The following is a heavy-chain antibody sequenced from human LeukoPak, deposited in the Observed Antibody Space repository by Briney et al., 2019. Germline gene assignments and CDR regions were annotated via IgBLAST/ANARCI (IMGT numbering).Heavy chain of an antibody. CDR1: GFTFSSYW. CDR2: IKQDGSEK. V-gene: IGHV3-7*01. D-gene: IGHD3-10*01. CDR3: ARDWQYYGSGSARLKNWFDP. Sequence: GGSLRLSCAASGFTFSSYWMSWVRQAPGKGLEWVANIKQDGSEKYYVDSVKGRFTISRDNAKNSLYLQMNSLRAEDTAVYYCARDWQYYGSGSARLKNWFDPWGRGTRVTVSS. J-gene: IGHJ5*02.